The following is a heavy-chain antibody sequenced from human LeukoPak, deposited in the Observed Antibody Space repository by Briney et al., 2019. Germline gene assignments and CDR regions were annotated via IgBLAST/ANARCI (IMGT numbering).Heavy chain of an antibody. V-gene: IGHV4-39*01. Sequence: SETLSLTCTVSGGSISSSSYYWGWIRQPPGKGLEWIGSIYYSGSTYYNPSLKSRVTISVDTSKNQFSLKLSSVTAADTAVYYCARLYGSGSSLYFDYWGQGTLVTVSS. CDR3: ARLYGSGSSLYFDY. J-gene: IGHJ4*02. D-gene: IGHD3-10*01. CDR1: GGSISSSSYY. CDR2: IYYSGST.